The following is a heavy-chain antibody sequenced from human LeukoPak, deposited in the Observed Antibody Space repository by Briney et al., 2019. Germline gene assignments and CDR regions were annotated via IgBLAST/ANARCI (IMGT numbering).Heavy chain of an antibody. Sequence: ASVKVSCKASGYTFTSYGISWVRQAPRQGLEWMGWISAYNGNTNYAQKLQGRVTMTTDTSTSTAYMELRSLRSDDTAVYYCAREFGIPWGKYYYYYMDVWGKGTTVTVSS. D-gene: IGHD3-10*01. CDR3: AREFGIPWGKYYYYYMDV. CDR1: GYTFTSYG. CDR2: ISAYNGNT. J-gene: IGHJ6*03. V-gene: IGHV1-18*01.